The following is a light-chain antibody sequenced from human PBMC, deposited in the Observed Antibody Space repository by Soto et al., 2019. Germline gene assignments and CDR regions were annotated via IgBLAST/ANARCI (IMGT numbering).Light chain of an antibody. CDR2: AAS. Sequence: DIQMPQSPYSLSASVGDTVTITCRASQSISTYLNWYQKKAGEAPELLIYAASSLQSGVPLRFTGSGSGTDFTLTILSLQPEDFATYYCQQSYATPLTFGGGTKVEIK. CDR1: QSISTY. J-gene: IGKJ4*01. V-gene: IGKV1-39*01. CDR3: QQSYATPLT.